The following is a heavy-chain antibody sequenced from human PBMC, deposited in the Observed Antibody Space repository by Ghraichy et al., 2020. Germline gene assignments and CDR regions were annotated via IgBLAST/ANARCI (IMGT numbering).Heavy chain of an antibody. Sequence: SVKVSCKTSGGTFKSYTINWVRQAPGQGLEWMGGIIPLFGTANNAQKFQGRVTITADKSTSTAYMELSSLRSDDTAVYYCARDESSAVTMWAFDYWGQGTLVTVSS. J-gene: IGHJ4*02. D-gene: IGHD4-17*01. CDR3: ARDESSAVTMWAFDY. V-gene: IGHV1-69*06. CDR2: IIPLFGTA. CDR1: GGTFKSYT.